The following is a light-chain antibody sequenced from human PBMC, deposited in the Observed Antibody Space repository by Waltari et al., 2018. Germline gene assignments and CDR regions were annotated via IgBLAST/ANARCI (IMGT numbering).Light chain of an antibody. CDR3: ETGGHGTWV. Sequence: QLVLTQSPSASASLGASVKLTCTLSSGHSSNIVAWLQQQPGKGPRFLMKVNSDGSHTKGDEITDRFSGSSSGAERYLTISNVQSEDEAEYFCETGGHGTWVFGGGTKLNVL. CDR2: VNSDGSH. CDR1: SGHSSNI. J-gene: IGLJ3*02. V-gene: IGLV4-69*01.